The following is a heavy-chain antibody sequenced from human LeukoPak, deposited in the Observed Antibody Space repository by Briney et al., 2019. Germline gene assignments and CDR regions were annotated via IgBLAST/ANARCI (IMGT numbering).Heavy chain of an antibody. V-gene: IGHV3-23*01. CDR3: AKDRPTLAAAGPFDY. CDR1: GFTFSTFA. CDR2: IFPSGGEI. D-gene: IGHD6-13*01. Sequence: PGRSLRLSCAASGFTFSTFAMIWVRQPPGKGLEWVSSIFPSGGEIHYADSVKGRFTISRDNSKNTLYLQMNSLRAEDTAVYYCAKDRPTLAAAGPFDYWGQGTLVTVSS. J-gene: IGHJ4*02.